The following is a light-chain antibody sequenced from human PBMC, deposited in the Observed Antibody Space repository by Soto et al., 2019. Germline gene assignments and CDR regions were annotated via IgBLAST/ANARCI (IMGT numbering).Light chain of an antibody. V-gene: IGKV3-20*01. CDR1: QSISDT. CDR3: QQYGSSPLT. J-gene: IGKJ4*01. Sequence: ETVMTQSPATLSVSPGGRATLSCRASQSISDTLAWYQQKPGQAPRLLIYGASIRATGIPDRFSGSGSETDFTLTISRLEPEDFAVYYCQQYGSSPLTFGGGTKVDIK. CDR2: GAS.